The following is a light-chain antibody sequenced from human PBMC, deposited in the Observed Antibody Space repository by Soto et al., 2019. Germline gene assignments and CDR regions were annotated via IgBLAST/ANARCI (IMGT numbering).Light chain of an antibody. CDR1: SSNIGSNT. CDR3: AAWDDSLNVYVV. V-gene: IGLV1-44*01. CDR2: SNN. Sequence: QSVLTQPPSASGTPGQRVTISCCESSSNIGSNTVNWYQQLPGTAPKLLIYSNNQRPSGVPDRFSGSKSGTSASLAISGLQSEDEADYYCAAWDDSLNVYVVFGGGTKLTVL. J-gene: IGLJ2*01.